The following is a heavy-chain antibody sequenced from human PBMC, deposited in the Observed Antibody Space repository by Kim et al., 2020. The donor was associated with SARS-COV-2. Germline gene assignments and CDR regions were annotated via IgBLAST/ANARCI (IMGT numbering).Heavy chain of an antibody. V-gene: IGHV4-59*01. Sequence: SETLSLTCTVSGGFISSYYWSWIRQPPGKGLEWIGYIYYSGSTNYNPSLKSRVTISVDTSKNQFSLKLSSVTAADTAVYYCARGGTVTTKYYYYYYGMDV. J-gene: IGHJ6*01. CDR3: ARGGTVTTKYYYYYYGMDV. CDR1: GGFISSYY. CDR2: IYYSGST. D-gene: IGHD4-17*01.